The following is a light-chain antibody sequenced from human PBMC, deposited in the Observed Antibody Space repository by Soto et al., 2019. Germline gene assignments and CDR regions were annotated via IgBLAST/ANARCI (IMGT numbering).Light chain of an antibody. CDR1: SSDVGGYNY. Sequence: QSALTQPRSVSGSPGQSVTISCTGTSSDVGGYNYVSWYQQHPGKAPKHMIYDVSKRPSGVPDRFSGSKSGNTASLTISGLQAEDEAHYYCWSYAGSYTYVFGTGTKVTVL. CDR2: DVS. CDR3: WSYAGSYTYV. J-gene: IGLJ1*01. V-gene: IGLV2-11*01.